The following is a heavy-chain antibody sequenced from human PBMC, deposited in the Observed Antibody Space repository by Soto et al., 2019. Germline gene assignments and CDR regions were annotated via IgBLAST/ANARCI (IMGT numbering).Heavy chain of an antibody. CDR1: GFTFSNAW. CDR3: TTDLPAAAYYYYYYMDV. CDR2: IKSKTDGGTT. D-gene: IGHD2-2*01. Sequence: GGSLRLSCAASGFTFSNAWMSWVRQAPGKGLEWVGRIKSKTDGGTTDYAAPVKGRFTISRDDSKNTLYLQMNSLKTEDTAVYYCTTDLPAAAYYYYYYMDVWGKGTTVTVSS. J-gene: IGHJ6*03. V-gene: IGHV3-15*01.